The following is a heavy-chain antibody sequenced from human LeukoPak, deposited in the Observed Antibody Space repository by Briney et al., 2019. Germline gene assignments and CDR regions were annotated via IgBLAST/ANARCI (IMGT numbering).Heavy chain of an antibody. CDR1: GFTFSTYW. D-gene: IGHD6-19*01. Sequence: GGSLRLSCAASGFTFSTYWMGWVRQAPGKGLEWLGNIKEDGSEKYYGDLVEGRLTISRDNAKNTLFLQMNSLRAEDTAVYYCARDRGWLVSDYWGQGTLVTVSS. CDR2: IKEDGSEK. J-gene: IGHJ4*02. V-gene: IGHV3-7*03. CDR3: ARDRGWLVSDY.